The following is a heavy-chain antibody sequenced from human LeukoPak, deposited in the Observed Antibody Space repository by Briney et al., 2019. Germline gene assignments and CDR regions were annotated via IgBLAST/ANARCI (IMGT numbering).Heavy chain of an antibody. CDR1: GNTFSNYG. D-gene: IGHD3-22*01. Sequence: ASVKVSCKASGNTFSNYGFSWVRQAPGQGLEWMGWINANSGNTDYAQNFQGRVTLTTDTSTNVAYMELRGLTSDDTAVYYCARDVGVTRFDPWGQGTLVTVSS. V-gene: IGHV1-18*01. J-gene: IGHJ5*02. CDR3: ARDVGVTRFDP. CDR2: INANSGNT.